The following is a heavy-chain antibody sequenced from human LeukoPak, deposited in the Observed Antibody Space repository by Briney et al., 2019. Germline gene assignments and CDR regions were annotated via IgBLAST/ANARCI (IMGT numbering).Heavy chain of an antibody. Sequence: ASVAVTFKSSGYTFSTYTNSWLRQAPGQGLEWKGWISAYNSNTNYAQKLQGRVTMTADTSTSTAYMDLRGLRSDDTAVYYCARGAGDMATITPSDQWGQGTLVTVSS. V-gene: IGHV1-18*01. CDR1: GYTFSTYT. CDR3: ARGAGDMATITPSDQ. J-gene: IGHJ4*02. D-gene: IGHD5-24*01. CDR2: ISAYNSNT.